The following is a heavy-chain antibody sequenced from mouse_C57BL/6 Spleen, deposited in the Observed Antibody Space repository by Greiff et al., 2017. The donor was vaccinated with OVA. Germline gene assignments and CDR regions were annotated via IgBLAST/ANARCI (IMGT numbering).Heavy chain of an antibody. Sequence: VQLQEPGAELVKPGASVKLSCKASGYTFTSYWMHWVKQRPGQGLEWIGMIHPNSGSTNYNEKFKSKATLTVDKSSSTAYMQLSSLTSEDSEVYYCAGGSGPHDYAMDYWGQGTSVTVSS. CDR2: IHPNSGST. J-gene: IGHJ4*01. CDR3: AGGSGPHDYAMDY. CDR1: GYTFTSYW. V-gene: IGHV1-64*01. D-gene: IGHD1-1*01.